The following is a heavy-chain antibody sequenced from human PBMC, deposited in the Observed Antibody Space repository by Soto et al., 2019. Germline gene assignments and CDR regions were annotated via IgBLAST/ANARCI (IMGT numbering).Heavy chain of an antibody. CDR2: IFYSGST. J-gene: IGHJ4*02. Sequence: SETLSLTCTVSGDSISSSNYFWGRIRQPPGKGLEWIGTIFYSGSTYYNPSLKNRVTISVDTSKNQFSLRLISVTAADTALYYCARRYGWLYFDYWGQGSLVTVSS. D-gene: IGHD6-19*01. V-gene: IGHV4-39*01. CDR3: ARRYGWLYFDY. CDR1: GDSISSSNYF.